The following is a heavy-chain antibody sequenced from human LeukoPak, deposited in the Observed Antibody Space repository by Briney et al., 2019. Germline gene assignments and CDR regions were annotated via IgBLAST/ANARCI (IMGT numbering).Heavy chain of an antibody. J-gene: IGHJ4*02. Sequence: GGSLRLSCAASGFTFSSHWMSWGRQAPGKGLEWVAIIKPDGSEKYYVDSVKGRFSISRDNAKNSVYLQMNSLRAEDTAVYYCARVRRDNYFDYWGQGTPVTVSS. CDR3: ARVRRDNYFDY. CDR1: GFTFSSHW. V-gene: IGHV3-7*05. CDR2: IKPDGSEK.